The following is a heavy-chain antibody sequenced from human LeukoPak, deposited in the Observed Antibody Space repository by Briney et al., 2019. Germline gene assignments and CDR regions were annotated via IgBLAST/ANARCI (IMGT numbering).Heavy chain of an antibody. V-gene: IGHV1-8*01. CDR1: GYTFTSYD. D-gene: IGHD4-17*01. J-gene: IGHJ3*02. Sequence: ASVKVSCKASGYTFTSYDINWVRQATGQGLEWMGWMNPNSGNTGYAQKFQGRVTMTRNTSISTAYMELSSLRSEDTSVYYCARWDEYGDLDAFDIWGQGTMVTVSS. CDR3: ARWDEYGDLDAFDI. CDR2: MNPNSGNT.